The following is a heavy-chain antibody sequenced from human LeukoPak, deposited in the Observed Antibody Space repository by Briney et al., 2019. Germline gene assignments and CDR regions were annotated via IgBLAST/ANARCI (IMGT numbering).Heavy chain of an antibody. Sequence: GGSLRLSCADSGFSFSVLWMHWVRQAPGKGLEWVANIGEDGSEKYYVESVKGRFTISRDNAKNSVDLQMNSLRGEDTAVYYCARGGQRWLDPWGQGTPVTVAS. V-gene: IGHV3-7*04. CDR3: ARGGQRWLDP. J-gene: IGHJ5*02. CDR2: IGEDGSEK. CDR1: GFSFSVLW. D-gene: IGHD2-2*01.